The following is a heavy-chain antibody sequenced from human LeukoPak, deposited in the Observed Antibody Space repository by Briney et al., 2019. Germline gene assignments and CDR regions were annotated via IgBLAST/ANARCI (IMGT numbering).Heavy chain of an antibody. Sequence: ASVKVSCKASGYTFTSYGISWVRQAPGQGLEWMGWISAYNGNTNYAQKLQGRVTLITDTSTRTAYMELRNLRSDDTAVYYCARGRHIVVVTATPPDYWGQGTLVTVSS. CDR2: ISAYNGNT. CDR1: GYTFTSYG. J-gene: IGHJ4*02. D-gene: IGHD2-21*02. CDR3: ARGRHIVVVTATPPDY. V-gene: IGHV1-18*01.